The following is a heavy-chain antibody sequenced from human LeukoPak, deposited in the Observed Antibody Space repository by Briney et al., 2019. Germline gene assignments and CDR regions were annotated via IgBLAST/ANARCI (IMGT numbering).Heavy chain of an antibody. D-gene: IGHD3-10*01. CDR2: IYTSGST. J-gene: IGHJ6*02. V-gene: IGHV4-4*07. Sequence: SETLSLTCTVSGGPISSYYWSWIRQPAGKGLEWIGRIYTSGSTNYNPSLKSRVTMSVDTSKNQFSLKLSSVTAADTAVYYCARERVTMVRGVIVIYYGMDVWGQGTTVTVSS. CDR1: GGPISSYY. CDR3: ARERVTMVRGVIVIYYGMDV.